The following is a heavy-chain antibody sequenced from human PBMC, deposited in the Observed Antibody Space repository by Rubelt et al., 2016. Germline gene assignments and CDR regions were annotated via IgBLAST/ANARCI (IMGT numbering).Heavy chain of an antibody. D-gene: IGHD3-3*01. J-gene: IGHJ4*02. CDR1: GGSISSYY. V-gene: IGHV4-59*01. CDR2: IYYSGST. CDR3: VGGYGYYIFDY. Sequence: GGSISSYYWSWIRQPPGKGLEWIGYIYYSGSTNYNPSLKSRVTISVDTSKNQFSLKLSSVTAADTAVYYCVGGYGYYIFDYWGQGTLVTVSS.